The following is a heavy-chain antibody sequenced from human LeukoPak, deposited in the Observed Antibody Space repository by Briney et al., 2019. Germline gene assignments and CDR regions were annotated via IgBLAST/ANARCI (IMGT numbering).Heavy chain of an antibody. Sequence: ASVKVSCKASGYTFTSYDINWVRQATGQGLEWMGWMNPNSGNTGYAQKFRGRVTITRNTSISTAYMELSSPRSEDTAVYYCASEPGGRQLVDYWGQGTLVTVSS. CDR3: ASEPGGRQLVDY. V-gene: IGHV1-8*03. CDR1: GYTFTSYD. J-gene: IGHJ4*02. CDR2: MNPNSGNT. D-gene: IGHD6-6*01.